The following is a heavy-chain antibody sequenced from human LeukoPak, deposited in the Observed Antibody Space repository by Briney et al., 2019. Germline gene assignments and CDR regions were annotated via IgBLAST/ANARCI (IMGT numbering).Heavy chain of an antibody. J-gene: IGHJ5*02. V-gene: IGHV1-2*02. CDR3: ARGQRYCSSTSCLNWFDP. D-gene: IGHD2-2*01. CDR1: GYTFTGYY. CDR2: INPSSGGT. Sequence: GASVKVSCKASGYTFTGYYMHWVRQAPGQGLEWMGWINPSSGGTNYAQKFQGRVTMTRDTSISTAYMELSRLRSDDTGVYYCARGQRYCSSTSCLNWFDPWGQGALVTVSS.